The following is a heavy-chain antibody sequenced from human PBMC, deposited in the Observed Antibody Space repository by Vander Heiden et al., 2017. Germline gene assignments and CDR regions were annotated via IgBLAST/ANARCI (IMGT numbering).Heavy chain of an antibody. Sequence: EVQLVESGGGLVQSGRPLRLPCAASAFTFSSVWMGWVRQGPGKGLEWVASIKQEGNEKYYVDSVKGRFTISRDNAENSLILQMSSLRVEDTAVYYCARGPNYGDRTDFFDSWGQGALVFVSS. CDR2: IKQEGNEK. D-gene: IGHD2-21*02. J-gene: IGHJ5*01. CDR3: ARGPNYGDRTDFFDS. V-gene: IGHV3-7*01. CDR1: AFTFSSVW.